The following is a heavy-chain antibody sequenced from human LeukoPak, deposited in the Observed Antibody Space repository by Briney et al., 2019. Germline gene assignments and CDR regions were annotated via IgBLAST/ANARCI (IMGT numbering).Heavy chain of an antibody. CDR2: INHSGST. CDR1: GGSFSGYY. J-gene: IGHJ5*02. V-gene: IGHV4-34*01. Sequence: SETLSLTCAVYGGSFSGYYWSWIRQPPGKGLEWIGEINHSGSTKYNPSLKSRVTISVDTSKNQFSLKLSSVTAADTAVYYCARHEPYYLPRGFDPWGQGTLVTVSS. D-gene: IGHD3-10*01. CDR3: ARHEPYYLPRGFDP.